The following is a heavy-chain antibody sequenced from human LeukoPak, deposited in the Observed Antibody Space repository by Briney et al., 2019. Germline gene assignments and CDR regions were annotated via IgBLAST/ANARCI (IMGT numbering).Heavy chain of an antibody. CDR1: GGSISSYY. V-gene: IGHV4-59*01. J-gene: IGHJ5*02. CDR3: ARVEGYCSGVSCTNWFDP. D-gene: IGHD2-15*01. CDR2: IYYSGST. Sequence: SETLSLTCTVSGGSISSYYWSWIRQPPGKGLEWIGYIYYSGSTNYNPSLKSRVTISVDTSKNQFSLNLSSVTAADTAVYYCARVEGYCSGVSCTNWFDPWGQGTLVTVSS.